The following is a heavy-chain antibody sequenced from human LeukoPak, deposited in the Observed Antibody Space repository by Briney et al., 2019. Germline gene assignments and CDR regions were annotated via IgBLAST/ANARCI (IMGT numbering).Heavy chain of an antibody. J-gene: IGHJ4*02. CDR2: ISYDGSNK. CDR1: GFTFSSYG. Sequence: PGRSLRLSCAASGFTFSSYGMHWVRQAPGKGLEWVAVISYDGSNKYYADSVKGRFTISRDNSKNTLYLQMNNLRAEDTAVYYCARDRGRGYSYGLDVYYWGQGTLVTVSS. V-gene: IGHV3-30*03. D-gene: IGHD5-18*01. CDR3: ARDRGRGYSYGLDVYY.